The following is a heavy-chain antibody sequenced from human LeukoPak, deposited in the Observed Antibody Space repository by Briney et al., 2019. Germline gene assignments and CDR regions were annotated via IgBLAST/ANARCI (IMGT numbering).Heavy chain of an antibody. D-gene: IGHD3-10*01. Sequence: GRSLRLSCAASGFTFSSYAMHWVRQAPGKGLEWVAVISYDGSNKYYADPVKGRFTIPRDNSKNTLYLQMNSLRAEDTAVYYCAREGVGSYYFDYWGQGTLVTVSS. CDR2: ISYDGSNK. V-gene: IGHV3-30*04. J-gene: IGHJ4*02. CDR1: GFTFSSYA. CDR3: AREGVGSYYFDY.